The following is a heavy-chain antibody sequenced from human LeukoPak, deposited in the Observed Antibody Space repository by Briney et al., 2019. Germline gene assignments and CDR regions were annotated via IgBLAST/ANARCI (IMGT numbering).Heavy chain of an antibody. CDR1: GGSIKSNNW. J-gene: IGHJ4*02. CDR2: IYHSGST. CDR3: ARVGYSSGWYTPNFDY. V-gene: IGHV4-4*02. D-gene: IGHD6-19*01. Sequence: PSETLSLTCAVSGGSIKSNNWWSWVRQPPGKGLEWIGEIYHSGSTNYNPSLESRVTVSVDKSKNQFSLDLSSVTAADTAVYYCARVGYSSGWYTPNFDYWGQGTLVTVSS.